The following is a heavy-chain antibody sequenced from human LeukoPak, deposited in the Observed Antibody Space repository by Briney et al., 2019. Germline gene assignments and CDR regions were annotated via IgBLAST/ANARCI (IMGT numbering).Heavy chain of an antibody. CDR3: ARLEFYRALDY. D-gene: IGHD3-16*02. CDR2: IYYSGST. Sequence: SSETLSLTCTVPGGSISSYYWSWIRQPPGKGLEWIGYIYYSGSTNYNPSLKSRVTISVDTSKNQFSLKLSSVTAADTAVYYCARLEFYRALDYWGQGTLVTVSS. CDR1: GGSISSYY. J-gene: IGHJ4*02. V-gene: IGHV4-59*01.